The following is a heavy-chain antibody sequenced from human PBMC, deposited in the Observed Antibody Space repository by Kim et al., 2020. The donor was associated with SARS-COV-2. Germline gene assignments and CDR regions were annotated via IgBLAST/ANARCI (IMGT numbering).Heavy chain of an antibody. D-gene: IGHD1-26*01. CDR1: GFTFDDYG. CDR3: ARVDSGSYYGWFDP. J-gene: IGHJ5*02. V-gene: IGHV3-20*01. Sequence: GSLRLSCAASGFTFDDYGMSWVRQAPGKGLEWVSGINWNGGSTGYADSVKGRFTISRDNAKNSLYLQMNSLRAEDTALYHCARVDSGSYYGWFDPWGQGTLVTVSS. CDR2: INWNGGST.